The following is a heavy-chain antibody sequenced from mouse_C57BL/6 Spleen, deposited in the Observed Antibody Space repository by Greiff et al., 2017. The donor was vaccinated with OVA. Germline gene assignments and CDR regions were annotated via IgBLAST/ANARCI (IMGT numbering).Heavy chain of an antibody. D-gene: IGHD1-1*01. CDR2: SRNKANDYTT. V-gene: IGHV7-1*01. J-gene: IGHJ4*01. CDR1: GFTFSDFY. CDR3: ARDFYYGSSLAMDY. Sequence: DVKLVESGGGLVQSGRSLRLSCATSGFTFSDFYMEWVRQAPGKGLEWIAASRNKANDYTTEYSASVKGRFIVSRDTSQSILYLQMNALRAEDTAIYYCARDFYYGSSLAMDYWGQGTSVTVSS.